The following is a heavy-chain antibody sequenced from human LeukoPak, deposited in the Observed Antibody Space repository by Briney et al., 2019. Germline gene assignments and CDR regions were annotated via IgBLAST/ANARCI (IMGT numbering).Heavy chain of an antibody. CDR2: ISGSGGST. J-gene: IGHJ4*02. D-gene: IGHD3-22*01. CDR1: GFTFNIYA. Sequence: TGGSLRLSCAASGFTFNIYAMSWVRQAPGKGLEWVSAISGSGGSTYYADSVKGRFTISRDNSNNTLYLQMNSLRAEDTAVYYCAKDCVDYYDSSGYYWGAFDYWGQGTLVTVSS. V-gene: IGHV3-23*01. CDR3: AKDCVDYYDSSGYYWGAFDY.